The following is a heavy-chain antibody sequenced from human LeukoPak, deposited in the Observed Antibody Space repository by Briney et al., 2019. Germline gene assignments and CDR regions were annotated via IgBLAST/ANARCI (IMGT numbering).Heavy chain of an antibody. J-gene: IGHJ3*01. CDR2: ISYSSSNR. Sequence: GGSLRLSCAASGFTFSTYSMNWVRQAPGKGLEWVSSISYSSSNRYHADSVKGRFTISRDNAKNSLYLQMNSLRAEDTAVYYCAREGDITGSSMAFDFWGQGTIVTVSS. V-gene: IGHV3-21*01. D-gene: IGHD1-20*01. CDR1: GFTFSTYS. CDR3: AREGDITGSSMAFDF.